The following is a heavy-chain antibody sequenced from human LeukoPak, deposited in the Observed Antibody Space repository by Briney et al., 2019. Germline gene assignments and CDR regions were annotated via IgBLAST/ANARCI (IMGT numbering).Heavy chain of an antibody. CDR2: ISSSSSYI. D-gene: IGHD2-21*02. CDR3: ARDRQPLRFSGDAFDI. CDR1: GFTFSSYS. J-gene: IGHJ3*02. Sequence: GGSLRLSCAASGFTFSSYSMNWVRQAPGKGLEWVSSISSSSSYIYYADSVKGRFTISRDNAKNSLYLQMNSLRAEDTAVYYCARDRQPLRFSGDAFDIWGQGTMVTVSS. V-gene: IGHV3-21*01.